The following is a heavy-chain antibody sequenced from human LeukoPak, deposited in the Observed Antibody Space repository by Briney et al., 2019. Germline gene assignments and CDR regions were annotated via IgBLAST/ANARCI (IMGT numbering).Heavy chain of an antibody. D-gene: IGHD6-13*01. CDR2: IYYSGST. J-gene: IGHJ5*02. V-gene: IGHV4-31*03. CDR3: ARGQEQQFLNWFDP. Sequence: SQTLSLTCTVSGGSISSGGYYWSWIRQHPGKGLEWIGYIYYSGSTYYNPSLKSRVTISVDTSRNQFSLKLSSVTAADTAVYYCARGQEQQFLNWFDPWGQGTLSPSPQ. CDR1: GGSISSGGYY.